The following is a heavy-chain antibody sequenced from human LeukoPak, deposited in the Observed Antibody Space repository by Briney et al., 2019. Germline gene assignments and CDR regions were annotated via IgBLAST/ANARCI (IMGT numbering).Heavy chain of an antibody. CDR1: GFTVSSNY. CDR2: IYSGGST. CDR3: ARAAGSHYYDSSGYEDY. J-gene: IGHJ4*02. V-gene: IGHV3-66*01. D-gene: IGHD3-22*01. Sequence: GGSLRLSCAASGFTVSSNYMSWVRQAPGKGLEWVSVIYSGGSTYYADSVKGRFTISRDNSKNTLYLQMNSLRAEDTAVYYCARAAGSHYYDSSGYEDYWGQGTLVTVSS.